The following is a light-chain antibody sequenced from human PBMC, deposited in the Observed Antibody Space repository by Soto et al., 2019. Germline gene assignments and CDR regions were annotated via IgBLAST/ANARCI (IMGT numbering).Light chain of an antibody. Sequence: DIQMTQSPSSLSASVGDTVTITCRASQGISTWLAWYQQKPGKAPKLLIYTASRLQSGVPPRFSGSGSGTDFTLTISRLEPEDFAMFYCQQYGSSITFGQGTRLEIK. CDR2: TAS. CDR1: QGISTW. J-gene: IGKJ5*01. V-gene: IGKV1D-16*01. CDR3: QQYGSSIT.